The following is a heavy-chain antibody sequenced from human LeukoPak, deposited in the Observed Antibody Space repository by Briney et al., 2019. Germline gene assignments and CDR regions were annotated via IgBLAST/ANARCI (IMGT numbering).Heavy chain of an antibody. J-gene: IGHJ5*02. CDR1: GYTFTGYY. D-gene: IGHD1-1*01. V-gene: IGHV1-2*02. CDR2: INPNSGGT. Sequence: ASVKVSCKASGYTFTGYYMHWVRQAPGQGLEWMGWINPNSGGTNYAQKFQGRVTMTRDTSISTAYMELSRLRSDDTAVYHCARGGNWNDVNWFDPWGQGTLVTVSS. CDR3: ARGGNWNDVNWFDP.